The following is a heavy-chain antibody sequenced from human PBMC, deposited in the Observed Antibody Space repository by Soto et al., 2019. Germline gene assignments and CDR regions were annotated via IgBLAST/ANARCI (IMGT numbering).Heavy chain of an antibody. CDR1: GGSISSGGYY. D-gene: IGHD2-15*01. CDR2: IYYSGST. V-gene: IGHV4-31*03. J-gene: IGHJ6*02. CDR3: ARDGGRRIGRKSNYGMDV. Sequence: SETLSLTCTVSGGSISSGGYYWSWIRQHPGKGLEWIGYIYYSGSTYYNPSLKSRVTISVDTSKNQFSLKLSSVTAADTAVYYCARDGGRRIGRKSNYGMDVWGQGTTVTVSS.